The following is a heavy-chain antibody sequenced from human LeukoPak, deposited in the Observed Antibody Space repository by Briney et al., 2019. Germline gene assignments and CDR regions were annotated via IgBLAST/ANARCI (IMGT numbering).Heavy chain of an antibody. CDR2: ISWNSGSI. V-gene: IGHV3-9*01. CDR3: AKDRKGGPYYYGMDV. J-gene: IGHJ6*02. Sequence: PGRSLRLSCAASGFTFDDYAMHWVRQAPGKGLQWVSGISWNSGSIGYADSVKGRFTISRDNAKNSLYLQMNSLRAEDTALYYCAKDRKGGPYYYGMDVWGQGTTVTVSS. D-gene: IGHD3-16*01. CDR1: GFTFDDYA.